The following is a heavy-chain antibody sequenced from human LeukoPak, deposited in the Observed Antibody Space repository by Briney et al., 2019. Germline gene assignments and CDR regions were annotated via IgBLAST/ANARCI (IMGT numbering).Heavy chain of an antibody. V-gene: IGHV1-18*01. CDR3: ARFPRITMVVVVIPPDY. CDR1: GYTFTSYG. CDR2: ISAYNGNT. D-gene: IGHD3-22*01. Sequence: GASVKVSCKASGYTFTSYGISWVRQAPGQGLEWMGWISAYNGNTNYAQKLQGRVTMTTDTSTSTAYMELRSLRSDDTAVYYCARFPRITMVVVVIPPDYWGQGTLVTVSS. J-gene: IGHJ4*02.